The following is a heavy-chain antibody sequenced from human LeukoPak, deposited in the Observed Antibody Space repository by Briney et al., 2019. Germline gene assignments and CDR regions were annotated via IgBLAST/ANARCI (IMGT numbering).Heavy chain of an antibody. D-gene: IGHD1-26*01. J-gene: IGHJ4*02. CDR3: ARHASGGYGFDY. Sequence: SETLSLTCAVYGGSFSGYYWSWIRQPPGKGLEWIGEINHSGSTNYNPSLKSRVTISVDTSKNQFSLKLSSVTAADTAVYYCARHASGGYGFDYWGQGTLVTVSS. CDR1: GGSFSGYY. V-gene: IGHV4-34*01. CDR2: INHSGST.